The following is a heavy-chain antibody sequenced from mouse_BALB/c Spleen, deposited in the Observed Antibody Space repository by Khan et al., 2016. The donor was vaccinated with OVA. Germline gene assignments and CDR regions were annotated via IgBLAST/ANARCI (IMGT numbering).Heavy chain of an antibody. D-gene: IGHD2-10*01. Sequence: QIQMVHSVPEIKKPGETDKISRTAPGYTSTNYGMNWVKQSPRKALKRMCCIYTLTVEPLYVDDFKGRFAFSLETTASTASLQINNLKNEDSATYCDARPPYFSYGLDHWGQGTSVTVSS. V-gene: IGHV9-3-1*01. CDR2: IYTLTVEP. CDR1: GYTSTNYG. J-gene: IGHJ4*01. CDR3: ARPPYFSYGLDH.